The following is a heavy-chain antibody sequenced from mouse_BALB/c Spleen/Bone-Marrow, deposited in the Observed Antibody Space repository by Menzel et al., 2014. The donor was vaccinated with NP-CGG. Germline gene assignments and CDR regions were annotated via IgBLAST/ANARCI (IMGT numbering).Heavy chain of an antibody. V-gene: IGHV2-2*02. J-gene: IGHJ4*01. CDR2: IWSGGST. CDR1: GFSLTSYG. CDR3: ARMDWSSYAMDY. Sequence: VKVVESGPGLVQPSQSLSITCTVSGFSLTSYGVHWVRQSPGKGLEWLGVIWSGGSTDYNAAFKSRLSISKDNSKSQVFFKMNSLQPNDTAIYYCARMDWSSYAMDYWGQGTSVTVSS.